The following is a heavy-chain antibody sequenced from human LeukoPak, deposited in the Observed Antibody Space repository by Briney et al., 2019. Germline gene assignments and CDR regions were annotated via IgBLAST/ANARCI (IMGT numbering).Heavy chain of an antibody. Sequence: SSETLSLTCTVSGGSISSSNYYWGWIRQPPGKGLEWIGSIYYSGSTYYSPSLKSRVTISVDTSENQFSLKLSSVTAADTAVYYCASNTGTVFDYWGQGALVTVSS. CDR2: IYYSGST. CDR1: GGSISSSNYY. V-gene: IGHV4-39*07. J-gene: IGHJ4*02. CDR3: ASNTGTVFDY. D-gene: IGHD7-27*01.